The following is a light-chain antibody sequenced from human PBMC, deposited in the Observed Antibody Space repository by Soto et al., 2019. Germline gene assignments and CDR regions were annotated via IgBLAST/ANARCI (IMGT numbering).Light chain of an antibody. CDR2: TAS. CDR1: QSVGRNY. V-gene: IGKV3-20*01. CDR3: QQYASSPIT. J-gene: IGKJ4*01. Sequence: EIVLTQSPGTLSVSPGEKATLSCRASQSVGRNYLAWYQQKPGQAPRLLIYTASSRATGIPDRFSGSGSGTDFTLTISRLEPEDFAVYYCQQYASSPITFGGGTKVETK.